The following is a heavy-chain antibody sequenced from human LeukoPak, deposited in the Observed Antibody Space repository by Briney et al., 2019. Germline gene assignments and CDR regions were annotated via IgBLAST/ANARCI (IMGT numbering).Heavy chain of an antibody. J-gene: IGHJ6*02. Sequence: ASVKVSCKASGGTFSSYAISWVRQAPGQGLEWMGRIIPILGIANYAQKFQGRVTITADKSTSTAYMELSSLRSEDTAVYYCARSGCGGVCYSYYYYYGMDVWGQGTTVTVSS. CDR3: ARSGCGGVCYSYYYYYGMDV. CDR2: IIPILGIA. CDR1: GGTFSSYA. V-gene: IGHV1-69*04. D-gene: IGHD2-21*02.